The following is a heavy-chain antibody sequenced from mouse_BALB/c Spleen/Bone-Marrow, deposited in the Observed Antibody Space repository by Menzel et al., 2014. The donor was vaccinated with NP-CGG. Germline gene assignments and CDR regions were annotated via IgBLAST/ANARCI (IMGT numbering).Heavy chain of an antibody. CDR1: GYTFTDCN. V-gene: IGHV1S29*02. D-gene: IGHD1-2*01. CDR2: IYPYNGGT. J-gene: IGHJ2*01. CDR3: ATRFITTAGY. Sequence: EVKLQESGPELVKPGASVKISCKASGYTFTDCNMHWVKQSHGKSLEWIGYIYPYNGGTGYNQKFKSKATLTVDNSSSTAYMELRSLTSEDSAVYYCATRFITTAGYWGQGTTLTVSS.